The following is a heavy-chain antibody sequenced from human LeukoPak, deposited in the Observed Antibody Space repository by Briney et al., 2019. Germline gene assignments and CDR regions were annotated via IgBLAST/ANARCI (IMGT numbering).Heavy chain of an antibody. CDR1: GYTFTGYY. V-gene: IGHV1-2*02. CDR3: ARAVASSWTYYYYYYGMAV. Sequence: ASVKVSCKASGYTFTGYYMHWVRQAPGQGLEWMGWINPNSGGTNYAQKFQGRVTMTRDTSISTAYMELSRLRPDDTAVYYRARAVASSWTYYYYYYGMAVWGQGTTVTVSS. D-gene: IGHD6-13*01. J-gene: IGHJ6*02. CDR2: INPNSGGT.